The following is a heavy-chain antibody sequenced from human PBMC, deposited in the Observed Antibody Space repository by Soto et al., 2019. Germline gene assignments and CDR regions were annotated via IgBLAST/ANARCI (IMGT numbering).Heavy chain of an antibody. V-gene: IGHV3-53*05. D-gene: IGHD5-18*01. Sequence: GGSLRLSCAASGFTVSSNYMSWVRQAPGKGLEWVSVIYSGGSTYYADSVKGRFTISRDNSKNTLYLQMNSLRAEDTAVYYCARVGQLWWVDYWGQGTLVTVSS. CDR3: ARVGQLWWVDY. CDR2: IYSGGST. J-gene: IGHJ4*02. CDR1: GFTVSSNY.